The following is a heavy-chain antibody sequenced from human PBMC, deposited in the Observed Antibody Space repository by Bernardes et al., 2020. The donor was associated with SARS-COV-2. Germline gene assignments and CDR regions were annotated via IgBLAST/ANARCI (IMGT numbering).Heavy chain of an antibody. D-gene: IGHD3-9*01. CDR3: ATDQRYYDILTGRTYYYGMDV. CDR1: GYTFTNYG. V-gene: IGHV1-18*04. CDR2: ISVNSGNT. J-gene: IGHJ6*02. Sequence: ASVKVCCKASGYTFTNYGISWVRQAPGQGLEWMGWISVNSGNTNYAQKLQGRVSMTTDTSTSIAYMELRSLRSEDTAVYYCATDQRYYDILTGRTYYYGMDVWGQGTTVTVSS.